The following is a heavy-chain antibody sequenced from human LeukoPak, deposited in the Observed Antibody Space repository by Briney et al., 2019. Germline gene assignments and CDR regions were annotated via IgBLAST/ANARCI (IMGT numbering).Heavy chain of an antibody. J-gene: IGHJ4*02. CDR1: GFTFSDYA. CDR2: IRDSGGST. V-gene: IGHV3-23*01. D-gene: IGHD3-16*02. Sequence: SGGSLRLPCVASGFTFSDYAMSWVGQAPGKGLEWVSGIRDSGGSTYYADSVKGRCTISRDNSKNTVSLQMNNLRAEDTAVYFCARHDSFIPYWGQGTLVTVTS. CDR3: ARHDSFIPY.